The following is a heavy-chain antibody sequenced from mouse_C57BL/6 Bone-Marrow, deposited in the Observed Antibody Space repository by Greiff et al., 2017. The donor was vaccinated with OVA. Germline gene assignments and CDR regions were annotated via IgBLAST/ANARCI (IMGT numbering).Heavy chain of an antibody. CDR1: GYTFTSYW. Sequence: VQLQQPGAELVKPGASVKLSCKASGYTFTSYWMHWVKQRPGQGIEWIGMIHPNSGSTNYNEKFKSKATLTVDKSSSTAYMQLSSLTSEDSAVYYCALYYYYDGGGFDYWGQGTTLTVSS. J-gene: IGHJ2*01. V-gene: IGHV1-64*01. D-gene: IGHD2-4*01. CDR3: ALYYYYDGGGFDY. CDR2: IHPNSGST.